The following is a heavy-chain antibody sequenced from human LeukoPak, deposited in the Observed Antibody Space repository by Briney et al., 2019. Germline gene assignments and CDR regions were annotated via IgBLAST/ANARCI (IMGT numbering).Heavy chain of an antibody. CDR2: IYTSGST. J-gene: IGHJ4*02. V-gene: IGHV4-4*07. CDR3: ASSGYYPHFDY. Sequence: SETLPLTCTVSGGSISNYYWSWIRQPAGKGLEWIGRIYTSGSTDYNPSLKSRVTMSVDTSKNQFSLKLSSVTAADTAVYYCASSGYYPHFDYWGQGTLVTVSS. CDR1: GGSISNYY. D-gene: IGHD3-22*01.